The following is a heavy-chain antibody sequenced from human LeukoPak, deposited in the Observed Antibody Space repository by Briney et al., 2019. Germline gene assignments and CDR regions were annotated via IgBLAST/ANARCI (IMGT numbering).Heavy chain of an antibody. J-gene: IGHJ4*02. CDR2: FDPEDGET. V-gene: IGHV1-24*01. D-gene: IGHD1-26*01. CDR1: GYTLTELS. CDR3: ATGGPGVGAPKYYFDY. Sequence: ASVKVSCKVSGYTLTELSMHWVRQAPGKGLEWMGGFDPEDGETIYAQKFQGRVTMTEDTSTDTAYMELSSLRSEDTAVYYCATGGPGVGAPKYYFDYWGQGTLVTVSS.